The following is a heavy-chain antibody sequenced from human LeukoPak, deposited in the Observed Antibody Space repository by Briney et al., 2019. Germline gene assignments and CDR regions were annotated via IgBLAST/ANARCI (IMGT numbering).Heavy chain of an antibody. CDR2: IRYDGSNK. D-gene: IGHD2-15*01. V-gene: IGHV3-30*02. J-gene: IGHJ6*03. CDR3: ARAGYCSGGNCHIVLDHYYYMDV. CDR1: GFTFSSYG. Sequence: GGSLRLSCAASGFTFSSYGMHWVRQAPGKGLEWVAFIRYDGSNKYYVDSVQGRFTISRDNSKNTLYLQMNSLRADDTAVYFCARAGYCSGGNCHIVLDHYYYMDVWGKGTTVTVSS.